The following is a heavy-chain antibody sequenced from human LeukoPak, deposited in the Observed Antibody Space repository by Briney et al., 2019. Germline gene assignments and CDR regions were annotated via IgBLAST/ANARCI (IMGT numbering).Heavy chain of an antibody. CDR3: AKEDVTAMVPDAVDI. V-gene: IGHV4-4*07. Sequence: SETLSLTCTVYGGSISSYYWSWIRQPAGKGLEWIGRIYTSGSTNYNPSLKSRVTISVDKSKNQFSLKLSSVTAADTAVYYCAKEDVTAMVPDAVDIWGQGTMVTVSS. CDR1: GGSISSYY. J-gene: IGHJ3*02. D-gene: IGHD5-18*01. CDR2: IYTSGST.